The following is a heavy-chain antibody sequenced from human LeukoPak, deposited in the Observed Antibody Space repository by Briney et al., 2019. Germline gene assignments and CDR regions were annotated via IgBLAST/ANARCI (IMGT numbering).Heavy chain of an antibody. J-gene: IGHJ4*02. CDR1: GFTFSIYA. V-gene: IGHV3-23*01. CDR2: ISNNGGYT. D-gene: IGHD2-15*01. Sequence: GGSLRLSCAASGFTFSIYAMSWVRQAPGKGLEWVSAISNNGGYTYYADSVQGRFTISRDNSKSTLCLQMNSLRAEDTAVYYCAKQLGYRSDGSCYFPYWGQGTLVTVSS. CDR3: AKQLGYRSDGSCYFPY.